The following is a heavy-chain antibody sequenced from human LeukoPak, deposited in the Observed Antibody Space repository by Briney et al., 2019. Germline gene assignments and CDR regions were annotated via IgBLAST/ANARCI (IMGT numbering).Heavy chain of an antibody. V-gene: IGHV3-30*18. J-gene: IGHJ4*02. CDR2: ISYDGSNK. CDR3: AKSQYSRDGGFDY. CDR1: GFTFSNYG. Sequence: GRSLRLSCAASGFTFSNYGMHWVRQAPGKGLEWVAVISYDGSNKYCADSVKGRFTISRDNPKNMLYLQMNSLRAEDTAVYYCAKSQYSRDGGFDYWGQGTLVTVSS. D-gene: IGHD2-15*01.